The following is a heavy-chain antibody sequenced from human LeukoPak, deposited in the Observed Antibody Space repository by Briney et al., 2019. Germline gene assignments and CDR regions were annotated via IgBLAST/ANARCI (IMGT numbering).Heavy chain of an antibody. J-gene: IGHJ4*02. CDR2: ISYDGSNK. Sequence: SGGSLRLSCAASGFTFSSYSMNWVRQAPGKGLEWVAVISYDGSNKYYADSVKGRFTISRDNSKNTLYLQMNSLRAEDTAVYYCAREWELVIDYWGQGTLVTVSS. CDR3: AREWELVIDY. D-gene: IGHD1-26*01. V-gene: IGHV3-30*03. CDR1: GFTFSSYS.